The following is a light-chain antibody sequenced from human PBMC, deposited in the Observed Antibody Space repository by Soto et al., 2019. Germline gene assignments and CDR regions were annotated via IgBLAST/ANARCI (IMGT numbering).Light chain of an antibody. Sequence: EIVLTQSPGTLSLSPGERATLSCRASHSVSSSYLAWYQQNPGQAPRLLIYGASSRAPGIPDRFSGSGSGTDFTLTISSLEPEDFAVYYCQQYGSSPPYTFGQGTKLEIK. CDR3: QQYGSSPPYT. V-gene: IGKV3-20*01. J-gene: IGKJ2*01. CDR1: HSVSSSY. CDR2: GAS.